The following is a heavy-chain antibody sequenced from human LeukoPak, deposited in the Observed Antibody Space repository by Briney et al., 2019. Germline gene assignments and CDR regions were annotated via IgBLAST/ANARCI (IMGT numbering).Heavy chain of an antibody. V-gene: IGHV4-34*01. CDR3: ARRVGEMATDPYYFDY. J-gene: IGHJ4*02. CDR1: GGSFSGYY. D-gene: IGHD5-24*01. CDR2: INRSGST. Sequence: SETLSLTCAVYGGSFSGYYWSWIRQPPGKGLEWIGEINRSGSTNYNPSLKSRVTISVDTSKNQFSLKLSSVTAADTAVYYCARRVGEMATDPYYFDYWGQGTLVTVSS.